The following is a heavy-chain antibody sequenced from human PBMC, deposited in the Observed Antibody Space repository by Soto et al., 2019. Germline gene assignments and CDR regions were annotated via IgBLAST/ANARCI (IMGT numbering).Heavy chain of an antibody. CDR2: INPNSGGT. CDR3: AREIAAAPTNWFDP. V-gene: IGHV1-2*02. D-gene: IGHD6-13*01. J-gene: IGHJ5*02. CDR1: GYSFTGSY. Sequence: ASVKGPRKASGYSFTGSYMHWERQVPGQGLEWMASINPNSGGTNYAQKLQGRVTMTSDTSISTAYMELSRLRSDDTAVYYCAREIAAAPTNWFDPWGQGTLVTVSS.